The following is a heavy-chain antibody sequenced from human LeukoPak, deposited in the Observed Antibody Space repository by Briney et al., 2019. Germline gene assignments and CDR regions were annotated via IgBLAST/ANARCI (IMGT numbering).Heavy chain of an antibody. V-gene: IGHV3-11*01. J-gene: IGHJ4*02. CDR2: ISGSGDDI. Sequence: GGSLRLSCAASRFSFSNYYMSWIRQTPGKGLEWLSYISGSGDDIHHADSVKGRFTISRDNARNSLYLQMNSLRAEDTAMYYCVRDIRAVGITLYSDYWGQGILVTVTS. CDR1: RFSFSNYY. D-gene: IGHD3-22*01. CDR3: VRDIRAVGITLYSDY.